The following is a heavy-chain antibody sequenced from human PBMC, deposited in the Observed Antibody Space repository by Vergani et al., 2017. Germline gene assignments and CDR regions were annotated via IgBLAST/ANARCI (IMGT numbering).Heavy chain of an antibody. CDR1: GSTFSSYA. V-gene: IGHV3-23*04. D-gene: IGHD3-22*01. J-gene: IGHJ4*02. Sequence: EVQLVESGGGLVQPGGSLRLSCAASGSTFSSYAMNWVRQAPGKGLEWVSGISGSGGFTYYADSVKGRFTISRDNSKNTMFLQMNNLRAEDTAVYYCAKDNVPGYYDSSGYCDYWGQGTLVTVSS. CDR2: ISGSGGFT. CDR3: AKDNVPGYYDSSGYCDY.